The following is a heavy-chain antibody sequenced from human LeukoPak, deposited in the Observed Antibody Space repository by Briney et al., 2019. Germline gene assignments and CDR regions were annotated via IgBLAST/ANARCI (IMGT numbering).Heavy chain of an antibody. V-gene: IGHV3-33*01. Sequence: PGGSLRLSCEAPGFTFNSYAMHWVRQAPGKGLEWVAVMWYDGSNKYYRDSVKGRFTISREDSKSTLYLQMNSLRAEDTAVYYCARGGWRTVTAIDYWGQGTLVTVSS. CDR2: MWYDGSNK. CDR3: ARGGWRTVTAIDY. D-gene: IGHD2-21*02. J-gene: IGHJ4*02. CDR1: GFTFNSYA.